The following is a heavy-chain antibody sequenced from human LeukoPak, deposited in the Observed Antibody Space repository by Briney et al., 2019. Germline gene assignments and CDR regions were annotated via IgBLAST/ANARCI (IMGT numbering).Heavy chain of an antibody. CDR2: INHSGST. Sequence: PGGSLRLSCGDCGFTFSNAWMGGLRQATGKGLEGIGEINHSGSTNYNPSLKSRVTISVDTSKNQFSLKLSSVTAADTAVYYYARRIAAAAPFDYWGQGTLVTVSS. CDR1: GFTFSNAW. J-gene: IGHJ4*02. V-gene: IGHV4-34*01. CDR3: ARRIAAAAPFDY. D-gene: IGHD6-13*01.